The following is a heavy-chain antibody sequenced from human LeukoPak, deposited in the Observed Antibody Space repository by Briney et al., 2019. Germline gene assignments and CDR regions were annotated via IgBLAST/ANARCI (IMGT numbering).Heavy chain of an antibody. CDR3: ATDQRYNNNRQNDY. CDR2: IIPIFGTA. J-gene: IGHJ4*02. Sequence: SVKVSCKASGGTFSSYAISWVRQAPGQGLEWMGGIIPIFGTANYAQKFQGRVTMTEDTSTDTAYMELSSLRSEDTAVYYCATDQRYNNNRQNDYWGQGTLVTVSS. CDR1: GGTFSSYA. D-gene: IGHD1-1*01. V-gene: IGHV1-69*06.